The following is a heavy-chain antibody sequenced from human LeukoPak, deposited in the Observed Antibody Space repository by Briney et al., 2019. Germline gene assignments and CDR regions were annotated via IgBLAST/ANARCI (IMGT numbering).Heavy chain of an antibody. D-gene: IGHD5-18*01. CDR1: GGSISSYY. CDR2: IYYSGST. V-gene: IGHV4-59*01. J-gene: IGHJ4*02. Sequence: SETLSLTCTVSGGSISSYYWSWIRQPPGKGLEWIGYIYYSGSTNYNPSLKSRVTISVDTSKNQFSLKLSSVTAADTAVYYCARGKRGYSYGIFDYWGQGTLVTVSS. CDR3: ARGKRGYSYGIFDY.